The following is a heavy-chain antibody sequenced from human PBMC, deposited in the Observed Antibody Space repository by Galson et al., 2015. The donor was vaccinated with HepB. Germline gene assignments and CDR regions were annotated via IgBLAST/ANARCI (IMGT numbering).Heavy chain of an antibody. J-gene: IGHJ4*02. D-gene: IGHD5-12*01. CDR1: GDSVSSNSAA. V-gene: IGHV6-1*01. CDR3: ARSREYSGYVSYYFDY. CDR2: TYYRSKWYN. Sequence: CAISGDSVSSNSAAWNWIRQSPSRGLEWLGRTYYRSKWYNGYAVSVKSRITINPDTSKNQFSLQLNSVTPEDTAVYYCARSREYSGYVSYYFDYWGQGTLVTVSS.